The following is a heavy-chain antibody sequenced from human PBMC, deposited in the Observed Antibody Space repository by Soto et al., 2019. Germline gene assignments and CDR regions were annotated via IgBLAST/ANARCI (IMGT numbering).Heavy chain of an antibody. Sequence: GGSLRLSCVVSEFTFSSSWMHWVRQAPGKGLEWVSHISTSGGTIYYADSVKGRFTISRDNGKNSLNLQMNSLRAEDTAVYYCAREVAVVVAARSHWFDPWGQGTLVTVSS. J-gene: IGHJ5*02. D-gene: IGHD2-15*01. V-gene: IGHV3-48*03. CDR1: EFTFSSSW. CDR3: AREVAVVVAARSHWFDP. CDR2: ISTSGGTI.